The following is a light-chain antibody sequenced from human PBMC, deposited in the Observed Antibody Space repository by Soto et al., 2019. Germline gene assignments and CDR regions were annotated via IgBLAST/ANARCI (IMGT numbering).Light chain of an antibody. Sequence: QSVLTQPPSASETPGQTVSISCSGSNSNIASNTVNWYQHLPGTAPKLLIYYNNQRPSGVPDRFSGSKSGTSASLAISGLQSEDESDYYCAAWDDKLKTYVFGNATKVTV. CDR3: AAWDDKLKTYV. J-gene: IGLJ1*01. V-gene: IGLV1-44*01. CDR2: YNN. CDR1: NSNIASNT.